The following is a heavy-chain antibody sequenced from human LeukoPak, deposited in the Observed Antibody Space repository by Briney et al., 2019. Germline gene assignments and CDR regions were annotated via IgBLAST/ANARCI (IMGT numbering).Heavy chain of an antibody. CDR1: GFTFSSYA. D-gene: IGHD2/OR15-2a*01. Sequence: PGGSLRLSCAASGFTFSSYAMSWVRQAPGKGLEWVSRINMDGSSVRCADSVKGRFTISRDNAKNTLYLQMNNLRVEDTAVYYCARDRSNSFHAWFDPWGQGTLVIVSS. V-gene: IGHV3-74*01. J-gene: IGHJ5*02. CDR3: ARDRSNSFHAWFDP. CDR2: INMDGSSV.